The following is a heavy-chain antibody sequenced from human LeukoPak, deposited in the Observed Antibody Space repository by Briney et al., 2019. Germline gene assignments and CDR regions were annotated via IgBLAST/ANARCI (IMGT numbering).Heavy chain of an antibody. CDR2: IIPIFGTA. CDR1: GGTFSSYA. V-gene: IGHV1-69*13. D-gene: IGHD2-15*01. Sequence: WASVKVSCKASGGTFSSYAISWVRQAPGQGLEWMGGIIPIFGTANYAQKFQGRVTITADESTSTAYMELSRLRSEDTAVYYCARFRSGYYYYGMDVWGKGTTVTVSS. J-gene: IGHJ6*04. CDR3: ARFRSGYYYYGMDV.